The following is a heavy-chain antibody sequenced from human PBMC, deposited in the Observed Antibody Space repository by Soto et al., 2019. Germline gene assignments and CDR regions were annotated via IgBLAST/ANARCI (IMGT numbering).Heavy chain of an antibody. Sequence: QLQLQESGPGLVKPSETLSLTCTVSGGSISSSSYYWGWIRQPPGKGLEWIGSIYYSGSTYYNPYLKGRGTISVDTSKNHFSRKLSSVTAADTAMYYCAREGAGGPRHGGAMHRTVTNWFDPWGLGTLVTVSS. CDR3: AREGAGGPRHGGAMHRTVTNWFDP. V-gene: IGHV4-39*02. CDR2: IYYSGST. J-gene: IGHJ5*02. CDR1: GGSISSSSYY. D-gene: IGHD3-16*01.